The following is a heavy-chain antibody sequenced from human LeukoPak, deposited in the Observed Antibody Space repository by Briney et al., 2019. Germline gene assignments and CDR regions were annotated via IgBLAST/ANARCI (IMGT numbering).Heavy chain of an antibody. CDR1: GYTFTGYY. J-gene: IGHJ4*02. CDR2: INPNSGGT. Sequence: APVTVSCKASGYTFTGYYMHWVRQAPGQGLEWMGWINPNSGGTNYAQKFQGWVTMTRDTSISTAYMELSRLRSDDTAVYYCAREGPQGIAVAGQEALDYWGQGTLVTVSS. D-gene: IGHD6-19*01. V-gene: IGHV1-2*04. CDR3: AREGPQGIAVAGQEALDY.